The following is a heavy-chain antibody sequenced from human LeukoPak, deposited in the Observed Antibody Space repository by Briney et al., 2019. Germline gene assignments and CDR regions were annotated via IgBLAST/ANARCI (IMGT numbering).Heavy chain of an antibody. Sequence: SETLSLTCAVYGGSFSGYYWSWIRQPPGKGLEWIGEINHSGSTNYNPSLKSRVTISVDTSKNQFSLKLSSVTAADTAVYYCARAWTWIQLFQSYYYYMDVWGKGTTVTVSS. CDR3: ARAWTWIQLFQSYYYYMDV. D-gene: IGHD5-18*01. CDR1: GGSFSGYY. J-gene: IGHJ6*03. CDR2: INHSGST. V-gene: IGHV4-34*01.